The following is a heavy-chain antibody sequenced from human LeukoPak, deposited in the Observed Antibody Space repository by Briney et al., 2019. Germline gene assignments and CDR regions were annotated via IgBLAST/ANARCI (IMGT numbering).Heavy chain of an antibody. CDR1: GGSISSSNW. Sequence: SGTLSLTCAISGGSISSSNWWSWVRQPPGKGLEWIGEIYHSGSTNYNPSLKSRVTISVDRSKNQFSLKLSSVTAADTAVYYRARSYYYGSGSLNWFDPWGQGTLVTVSS. V-gene: IGHV4-4*02. CDR3: ARSYYYGSGSLNWFDP. CDR2: IYHSGST. J-gene: IGHJ5*02. D-gene: IGHD3-10*01.